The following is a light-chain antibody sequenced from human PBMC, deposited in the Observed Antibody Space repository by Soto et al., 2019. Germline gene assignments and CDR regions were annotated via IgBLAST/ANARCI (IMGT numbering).Light chain of an antibody. CDR1: QSVSSY. J-gene: IGKJ1*01. Sequence: EIVLTQSPALLSMSPGARATLSCRASQSVSSYFAWYQQKPGQAPRLLIYDASNRATGVPARFSGSGSGTDFTLTISSLEPEDFAVYYCQQRRYWPVTFGQGTKVEIK. CDR2: DAS. CDR3: QQRRYWPVT. V-gene: IGKV3-11*01.